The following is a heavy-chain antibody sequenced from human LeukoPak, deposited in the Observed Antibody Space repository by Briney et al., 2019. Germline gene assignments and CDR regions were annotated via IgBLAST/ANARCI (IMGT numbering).Heavy chain of an antibody. D-gene: IGHD2-21*02. CDR1: GGSISSGDKY. Sequence: SQTLSLTCNVSGGSISSGDKYWSWIRQPPGKGLEWIGYIYYSGSTYYNPSLKGRLTISVDTSENQFSLHLTSVTAADTAAYFCARVTRWAGLDFWGQGTLVTVSS. V-gene: IGHV4-30-4*01. CDR2: IYYSGST. J-gene: IGHJ4*02. CDR3: ARVTRWAGLDF.